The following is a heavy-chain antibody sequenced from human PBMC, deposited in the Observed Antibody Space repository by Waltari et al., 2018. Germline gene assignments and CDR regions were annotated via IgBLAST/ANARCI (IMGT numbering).Heavy chain of an antibody. V-gene: IGHV4-4*02. CDR2: VRSTGKT. Sequence: QLQLHESGPGLVQPSGTLSLSCAVSVDSLPTPNWWSWVRQSPQRGMAWIGQVRSTGKTSYSPSFASRDTMSLGADNNELSQKVTSATAADTAVYYCARDLGRGIYLDAWGPGTLVTVSP. D-gene: IGHD2-15*01. J-gene: IGHJ5*02. CDR1: VDSLPTPNW. CDR3: ARDLGRGIYLDA.